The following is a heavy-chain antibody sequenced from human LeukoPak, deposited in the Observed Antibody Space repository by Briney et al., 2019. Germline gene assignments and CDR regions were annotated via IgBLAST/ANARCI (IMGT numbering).Heavy chain of an antibody. V-gene: IGHV3-23*01. CDR3: AKAKILWFGEAQYYFYH. J-gene: IGHJ4*02. CDR1: GFTFSSYA. Sequence: GGSLRLSCAASGFTFSSYAMSWVRQAPGKGLEWVSAISGSGGSTYYADSVKGRFTISRGNSKNTLYLQMNSLRAEDTAVYYRAKAKILWFGEAQYYFYHWGQGNLVNGS. D-gene: IGHD3-10*01. CDR2: ISGSGGST.